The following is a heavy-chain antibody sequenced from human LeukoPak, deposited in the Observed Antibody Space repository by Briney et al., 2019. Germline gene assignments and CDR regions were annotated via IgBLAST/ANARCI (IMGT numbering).Heavy chain of an antibody. CDR1: EFSFSTSGMR. J-gene: IGHJ4*02. D-gene: IGHD1-26*01. Sequence: SGPTLVNPTQTRTLTCTFSEFSFSTSGMRVTWIRQPPGKALEWLTRIDWDDDKFYSTSLKTKLSISKDTSKNQVVLAMTNMDPVDTATYYCARIRVGATYFDYWGQGTLVTVSS. V-gene: IGHV2-70*04. CDR3: ARIRVGATYFDY. CDR2: IDWDDDK.